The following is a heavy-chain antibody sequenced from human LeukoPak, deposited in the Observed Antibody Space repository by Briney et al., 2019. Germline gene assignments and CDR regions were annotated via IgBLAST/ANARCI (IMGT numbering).Heavy chain of an antibody. CDR2: IIPMFETA. V-gene: IGHV1-69*05. CDR1: GCTFSSYA. J-gene: IGHJ6*03. D-gene: IGHD1-26*01. Sequence: SVKVSCKASGCTFSSYAISGVRQAPGQGLAWMGGIIPMFETASYAQVFQGRVTITTDESTSTAYTELSSLRSEDTAVNYCARAGGGNIVGATPHYYYYYMDVWGKGTTVTVSS. CDR3: ARAGGGNIVGATPHYYYYYMDV.